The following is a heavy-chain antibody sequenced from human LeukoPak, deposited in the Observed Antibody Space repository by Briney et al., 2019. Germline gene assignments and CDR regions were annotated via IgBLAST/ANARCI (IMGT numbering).Heavy chain of an antibody. D-gene: IGHD3-3*01. CDR2: IYTSGST. CDR3: ARAVSDFWSGYGNKNKDNWFDP. Sequence: SETLSLTCTVSGGSISSYYWSWIRQPAGKGLEWIGRIYTSGSTNYNPSLKSRVTMSVDTSKNQFSLKLSSVTAADTAVYYCARAVSDFWSGYGNKNKDNWFDPWGQGTLVTVSS. V-gene: IGHV4-4*07. CDR1: GGSISSYY. J-gene: IGHJ5*02.